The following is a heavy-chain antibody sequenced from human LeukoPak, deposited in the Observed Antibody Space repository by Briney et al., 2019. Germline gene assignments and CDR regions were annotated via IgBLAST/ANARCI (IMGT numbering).Heavy chain of an antibody. CDR3: ARDSDYSSPRYFDY. J-gene: IGHJ4*02. D-gene: IGHD1-26*01. CDR1: GFTFSSYE. V-gene: IGHV3-48*03. Sequence: PGGSLRLSCAASGFTFSSYEMNWVRQAPGKGLEWVSYISSSGSTIYYADSVKGRFTISRDNAKNSLYLQMNSLRAEDTAVYYCARDSDYSSPRYFDYWGQGTLVTVSS. CDR2: ISSSGSTI.